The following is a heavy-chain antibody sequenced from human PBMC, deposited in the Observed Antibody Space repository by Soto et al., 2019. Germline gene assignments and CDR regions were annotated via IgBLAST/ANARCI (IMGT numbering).Heavy chain of an antibody. Sequence: NPSETLSLTCTVSGVSISSNSFYWVWIRQPPGKGLEWNGSIYYSGTTYYNPSLKSRVTISVDTSKNQLSLKLSSVTAADTAVFYCARLWSGPTRRYDSSAYYRREHNWGQGSLVTVSS. D-gene: IGHD3-22*01. CDR1: GVSISSNSFY. J-gene: IGHJ4*01. CDR3: ARLWSGPTRRYDSSAYYRREHN. V-gene: IGHV4-39*01. CDR2: IYYSGTT.